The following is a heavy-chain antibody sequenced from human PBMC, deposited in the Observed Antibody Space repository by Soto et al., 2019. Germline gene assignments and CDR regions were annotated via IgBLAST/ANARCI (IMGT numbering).Heavy chain of an antibody. D-gene: IGHD4-17*01. Sequence: SVTLSLNCPVSSASTERTSHFPGSVRQYPGKGLEWVGSMYCVGTPYYSPSLRCRVTISLDTSKNQFSLKLSSVTAADTAVYYCTDRYGDCFDYWCQGALVTVSS. CDR2: MYCVGTP. CDR3: TDRYGDCFDY. CDR1: SASTERTSHF. V-gene: IGHV4-39*03. J-gene: IGHJ4*02.